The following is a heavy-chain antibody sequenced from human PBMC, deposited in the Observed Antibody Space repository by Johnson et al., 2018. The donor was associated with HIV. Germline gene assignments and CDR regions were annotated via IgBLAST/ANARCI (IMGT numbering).Heavy chain of an antibody. Sequence: VQLVESGGGLVQPGGSLRLSCAASGFSFSSYAMSWVRQAPGKGLEWVSAISGSGASTYYADSVKGRFTISRDNSKNTLYLQMNSLRAEDTAVYYCAKTVLQFLEWISAFDIWGQGTMVTVSS. V-gene: IGHV3-23*04. CDR3: AKTVLQFLEWISAFDI. J-gene: IGHJ3*02. CDR2: ISGSGAST. CDR1: GFSFSSYA. D-gene: IGHD3-3*01.